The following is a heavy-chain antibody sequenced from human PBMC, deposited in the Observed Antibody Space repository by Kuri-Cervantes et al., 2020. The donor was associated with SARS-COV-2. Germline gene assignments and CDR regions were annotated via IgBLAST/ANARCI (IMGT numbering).Heavy chain of an antibody. V-gene: IGHV3-33*08. CDR1: GFSLTNYA. D-gene: IGHD3-10*01. CDR3: ATGAANSYMDV. J-gene: IGHJ6*03. CDR2: IWYDGKNE. Sequence: GGSLRLSCGASGFSLTNYAIHWVRQAPGKGLEWVSVIWYDGKNEYYAGSVKGRFNISRDTPKNTVSLHMNSLRAEDTAMYYCATGAANSYMDVWGRGTTVTVSS.